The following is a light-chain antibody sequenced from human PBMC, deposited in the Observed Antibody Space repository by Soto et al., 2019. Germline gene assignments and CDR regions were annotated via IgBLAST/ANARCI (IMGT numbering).Light chain of an antibody. CDR1: QSISSSF. J-gene: IGKJ5*01. V-gene: IGKV1-39*01. Sequence: DIQMTQSPSSLSASVGDRVTITCRASQSISSSFLNWYQQKPGKAPKLLIYAASTLQSGVPSRFSGSGSGTEFTLTISSLQPDDFATYYCQQYNSDSITFGQGTRLEIK. CDR3: QQYNSDSIT. CDR2: AAS.